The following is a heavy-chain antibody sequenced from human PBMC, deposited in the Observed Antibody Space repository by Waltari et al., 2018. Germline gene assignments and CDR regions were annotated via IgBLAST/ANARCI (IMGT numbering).Heavy chain of an antibody. J-gene: IGHJ3*02. Sequence: EVQLVESGGGLVQPGGSLRLSCAASGFTFSSYWMSWVRQAPGKGREWVANIKQDGSEKYYVDSVKGQFTISRDNAKNSLYLQMNSLRAEETAVYYCARRGIQLWLSDAFDIWGQGTMVTVSS. V-gene: IGHV3-7*01. CDR1: GFTFSSYW. CDR2: IKQDGSEK. D-gene: IGHD5-18*01. CDR3: ARRGIQLWLSDAFDI.